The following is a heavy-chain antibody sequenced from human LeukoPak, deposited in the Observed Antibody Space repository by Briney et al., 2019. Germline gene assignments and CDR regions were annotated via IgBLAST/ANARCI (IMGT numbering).Heavy chain of an antibody. CDR1: GYSFGDYA. D-gene: IGHD4-17*01. V-gene: IGHV1-3*01. CDR3: ARGRWTATETTYYLDY. J-gene: IGHJ4*02. CDR2: INAGNGKT. Sequence: ASVKVSCKASGYSFGDYAIHWVRQAPGQRLEWMGWINAGNGKTKYSQNFQARVTITRDRSASIAYMELSSLRSEDTSVYYCARGRWTATETTYYLDYWGQGTLVTVSS.